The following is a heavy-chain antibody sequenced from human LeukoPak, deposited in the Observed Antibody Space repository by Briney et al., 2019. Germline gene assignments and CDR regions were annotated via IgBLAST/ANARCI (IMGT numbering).Heavy chain of an antibody. CDR3: ARGPVVPAALKYYYYYMDV. Sequence: ASVKVSCKASGGTFSSYAISWVRQAPGQGLEWMGGIIPIFGTANYAQKFQGRVTITADESTSTAYMELSSLRSEDTAVYYCARGPVVPAALKYYYYYMDVWGKGTTVTVSS. CDR1: GGTFSSYA. V-gene: IGHV1-69*13. D-gene: IGHD2-2*01. CDR2: IIPIFGTA. J-gene: IGHJ6*03.